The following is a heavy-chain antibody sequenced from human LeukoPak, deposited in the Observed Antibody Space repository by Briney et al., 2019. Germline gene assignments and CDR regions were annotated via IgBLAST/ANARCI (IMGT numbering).Heavy chain of an antibody. CDR2: INHSGST. D-gene: IGHD3-10*01. Sequence: PSETLSRTCAVYGGSFSGYYWSWIRQPPGKGLEWIGEINHSGSTNYNPSLKSRVTISVDTSKNQFSLKLSSVTAADTAVYYCARAEYYYSSGSYYRTPFDYWGQGTLVTVSS. CDR3: ARAEYYYSSGSYYRTPFDY. V-gene: IGHV4-34*01. CDR1: GGSFSGYY. J-gene: IGHJ4*02.